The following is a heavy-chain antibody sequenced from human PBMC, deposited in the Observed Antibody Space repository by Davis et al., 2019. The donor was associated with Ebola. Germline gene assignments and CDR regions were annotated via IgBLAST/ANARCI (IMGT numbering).Heavy chain of an antibody. J-gene: IGHJ4*02. D-gene: IGHD4-11*01. CDR1: GGSISSSSYY. CDR3: ARLVMGYSCFDY. Sequence: MPSETLSLTCTVSGGSISSSSYYWGWIRQPPGKGLEWIGSIYYSGSTYYNPSLKSRVTISVDTSKNQFSLKLSSMTAADTAVYYCARLVMGYSCFDYWGQGTLVTVSS. CDR2: IYYSGST. V-gene: IGHV4-39*01.